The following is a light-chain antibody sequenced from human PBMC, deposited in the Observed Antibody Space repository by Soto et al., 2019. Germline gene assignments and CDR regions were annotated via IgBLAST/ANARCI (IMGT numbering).Light chain of an antibody. J-gene: IGKJ2*01. CDR3: QQYHRYSFT. Sequence: DIQMTQSPSTLSASVGDRVTITCRASQSVSSWLAWYQQKPGKAPNLLIFKASNLENGVPSRFSGSGSGTEFTLTISSLQPDDFATDYCQQYHRYSFTFGQGTKLEI. CDR1: QSVSSW. V-gene: IGKV1-5*03. CDR2: KAS.